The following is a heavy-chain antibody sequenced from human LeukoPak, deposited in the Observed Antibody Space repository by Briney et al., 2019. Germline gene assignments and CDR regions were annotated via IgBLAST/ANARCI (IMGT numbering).Heavy chain of an antibody. Sequence: GGSLRLSCEASGFTFSSHWMSWVRQAPGKGLEWVANIKQDGSEKYYVDSVKGRFTISRDNAKNSLYLQMNSLRAEDTAVYYCARVDRGYSYGLVDYYYYMDVWGKGTTVTVPS. V-gene: IGHV3-7*01. CDR3: ARVDRGYSYGLVDYYYYMDV. CDR1: GFTFSSHW. D-gene: IGHD5-18*01. J-gene: IGHJ6*03. CDR2: IKQDGSEK.